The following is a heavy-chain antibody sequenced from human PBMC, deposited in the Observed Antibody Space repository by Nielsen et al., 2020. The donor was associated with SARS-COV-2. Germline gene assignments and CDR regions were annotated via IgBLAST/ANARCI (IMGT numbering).Heavy chain of an antibody. V-gene: IGHV4-39*01. D-gene: IGHD3-10*01. J-gene: IGHJ4*02. CDR1: GGSISSSSYY. CDR2: IYYSGST. CDR3: ASSVYVSGSYSYYFDY. Sequence: SETLSPTCTLSGGSISSSSYYWGWIRQPPGKGLEWIGSIYYSGSTYYNPSLKSRVTISVDTSKNQFSLKLSSVTAADTAVYYCASSVYVSGSYSYYFDYWGQGTLVTVSS.